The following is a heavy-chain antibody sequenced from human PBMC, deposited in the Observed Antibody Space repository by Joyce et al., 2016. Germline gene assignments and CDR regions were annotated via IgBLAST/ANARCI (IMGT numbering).Heavy chain of an antibody. CDR2: IRDTGGIT. CDR1: GLTFSRNA. J-gene: IGHJ4*02. Sequence: EVQLLESGGALVHPGGSLRLSCAASGLTFSRNAMSWVRQAPGKGLDWVSGIRDTGGITYYTDSVRGRFTISRDDSKDTLYLQMNSLRVEDTAVYYCGRGLRYQDYWGQGTLVTVSS. D-gene: IGHD4-17*01. CDR3: GRGLRYQDY. V-gene: IGHV3-23*01.